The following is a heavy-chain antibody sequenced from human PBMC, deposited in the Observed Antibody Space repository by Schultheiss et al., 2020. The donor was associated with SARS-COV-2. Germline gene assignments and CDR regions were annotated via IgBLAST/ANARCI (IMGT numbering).Heavy chain of an antibody. Sequence: SETLSLTCTVSGGSISSGGYYWSWIRQPPGKGLEWIGYIYYSGSTYYNPSLKSRVTISVDTSKNQFSLKLSSVTAADTAVYYCARVRRSGYYYYYGMDVWGQGTTVTVSS. V-gene: IGHV4-61*08. J-gene: IGHJ6*02. CDR2: IYYSGST. D-gene: IGHD3-3*01. CDR3: ARVRRSGYYYYYGMDV. CDR1: GGSISSGGYY.